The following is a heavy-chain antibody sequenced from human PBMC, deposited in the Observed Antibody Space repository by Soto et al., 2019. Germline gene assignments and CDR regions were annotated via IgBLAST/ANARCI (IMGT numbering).Heavy chain of an antibody. V-gene: IGHV4-31*03. Sequence: SETLSLTCSVSGAALNSGNYYWSWIRQVPGKGLEWIGHIYVTGAVDYNPSLRDRITISQDTSERQFSLNLRPVTAADTAVYYCARLRIATNNYKWFDPWGQGTLVTVSS. J-gene: IGHJ5*02. CDR1: GAALNSGNYY. CDR2: IYVTGAV. CDR3: ARLRIATNNYKWFDP. D-gene: IGHD2-21*01.